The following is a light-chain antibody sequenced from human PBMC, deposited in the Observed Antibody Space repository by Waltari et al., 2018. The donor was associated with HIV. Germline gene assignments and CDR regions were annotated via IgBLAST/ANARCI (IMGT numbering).Light chain of an antibody. Sequence: QSALTPPPSASGSTAHAVTISCTGTSSDVGVSNSVSGYQQHPGKAPKPTIYEVTKRPSGVPDRFSGSKSGNTASLTVSGLQAEDEADYYCSSYAGRVFGTGTKVTVL. CDR3: SSYAGRV. CDR2: EVT. CDR1: SSDVGVSNS. V-gene: IGLV2-8*01. J-gene: IGLJ1*01.